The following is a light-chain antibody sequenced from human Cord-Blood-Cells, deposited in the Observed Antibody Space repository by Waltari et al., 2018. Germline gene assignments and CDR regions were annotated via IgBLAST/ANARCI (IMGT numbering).Light chain of an antibody. CDR2: ASS. J-gene: IGKJ1*01. V-gene: IGKV1-9*01. Sequence: DIQLTLFPSFLSASVGDSVTLTCRASQGISSYLAWYQQKPGKAPKLLIYASSTLQSGVPSRFSGSGSGTEFTLTISSLQPEDFATYYCQQLNSYPRTFGQGTKVEIK. CDR1: QGISSY. CDR3: QQLNSYPRT.